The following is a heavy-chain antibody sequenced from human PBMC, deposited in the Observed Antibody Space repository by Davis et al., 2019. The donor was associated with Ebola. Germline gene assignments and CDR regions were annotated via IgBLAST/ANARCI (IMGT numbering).Heavy chain of an antibody. V-gene: IGHV3-33*01. CDR1: GFTFSSYG. J-gene: IGHJ6*02. Sequence: GESLKISCAASGFTFSSYGMHWVRQAPGKGLEWVAVIWYDGSNKYYADSVKGRFTISRDNSKNTLYLQMNSLRAEDTAVYYCARGRRIVYSSSWHYYYYGMDVWGQGTAVTVSS. CDR3: ARGRRIVYSSSWHYYYYGMDV. CDR2: IWYDGSNK. D-gene: IGHD6-13*01.